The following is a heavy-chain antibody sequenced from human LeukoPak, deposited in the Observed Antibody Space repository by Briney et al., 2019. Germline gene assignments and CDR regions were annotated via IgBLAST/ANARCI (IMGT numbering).Heavy chain of an antibody. CDR3: ARQRIANGQTYFDY. V-gene: IGHV5-51*01. D-gene: IGHD6-13*01. Sequence: GESLKISCKTSGYSFTTYLLSWLRQMPAKSLKRIGIIYPVDSDTSYRPSFQRHVTISAAKSISTAYLQWSSLKASDTAMYYCARQRIANGQTYFDYWGQGTLVTVSS. CDR1: GYSFTTYL. CDR2: IYPVDSDT. J-gene: IGHJ4*02.